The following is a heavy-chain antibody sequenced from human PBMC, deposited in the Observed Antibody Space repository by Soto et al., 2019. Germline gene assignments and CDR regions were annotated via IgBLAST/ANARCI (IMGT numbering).Heavy chain of an antibody. CDR3: ATESLLVSEY. CDR2: ITSSGNII. CDR1: GFTFSDYD. D-gene: IGHD2-2*01. V-gene: IGHV3-11*01. J-gene: IGHJ4*02. Sequence: QVQLVESGGGLVKPGGSLRLSCAASGFTFSDYDMSWIRQAPGRGLEWVSDITSSGNIIYYADSVKGRFTLSRDNAKNSLYLQMNSLRVEDTAVYYCATESLLVSEYRGQGTLVTVSS.